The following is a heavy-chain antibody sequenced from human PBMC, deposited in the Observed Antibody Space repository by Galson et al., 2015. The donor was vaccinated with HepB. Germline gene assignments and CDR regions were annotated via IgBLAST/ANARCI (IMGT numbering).Heavy chain of an antibody. Sequence: SLRLSCAASGFTFSSYGMHWVRQAPGKGLEWVAVISYDGSNKYYADSVKGRFTISRDSSKNTLYLQMNSLRAEDTAVYYCAKDWKSQWLDYWGQGTLVTVSS. CDR2: ISYDGSNK. V-gene: IGHV3-30*18. CDR1: GFTFSSYG. J-gene: IGHJ4*02. CDR3: AKDWKSQWLDY. D-gene: IGHD6-19*01.